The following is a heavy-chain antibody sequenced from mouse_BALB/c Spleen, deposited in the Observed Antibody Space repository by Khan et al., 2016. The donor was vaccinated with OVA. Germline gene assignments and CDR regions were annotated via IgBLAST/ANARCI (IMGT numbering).Heavy chain of an antibody. D-gene: IGHD2-3*01. Sequence: EVLLVESGGDLVKPGGSLKLSCAASGFTFSSYGMSWVRQTPDKRLEWVAAISRGGSYTYYPDSLKGRFTISRDNAKNTLYLHMSSLKSEDTAMYYCARQPGYYEGSAMDYWGQGTSVTVSS. CDR2: ISRGGSYT. J-gene: IGHJ4*01. CDR1: GFTFSSYG. CDR3: ARQPGYYEGSAMDY. V-gene: IGHV5-6*01.